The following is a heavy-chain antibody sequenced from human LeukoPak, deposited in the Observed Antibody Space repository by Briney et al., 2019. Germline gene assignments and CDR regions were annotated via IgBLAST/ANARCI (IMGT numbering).Heavy chain of an antibody. D-gene: IGHD6-13*01. Sequence: PGGSLRLSCAASGFTFSSYWMSWVRQAPGKGLEWVANIKQDGSEKYYVDSVKGRFTISRDNVKNSLYLQMNSLRAEDTAVYYCARKAAAGLSDYFDYWGQGTLVTVSS. CDR2: IKQDGSEK. CDR3: ARKAAAGLSDYFDY. V-gene: IGHV3-7*03. J-gene: IGHJ4*02. CDR1: GFTFSSYW.